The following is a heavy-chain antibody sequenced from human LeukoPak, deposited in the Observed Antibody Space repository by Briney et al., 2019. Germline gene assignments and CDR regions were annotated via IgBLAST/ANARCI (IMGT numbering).Heavy chain of an antibody. V-gene: IGHV1-69*13. CDR3: ARGLAYYDFWSGEDY. D-gene: IGHD3-3*01. CDR2: IIPIFGTA. Sequence: GASVKVSCKASGGTFSSYAISWVRQAPGQGLEWMGGIIPIFGTANYAQKFQGRVTITADESTSTAYMELSSLRSGDTAVYYCARGLAYYDFWSGEDYWGQGTLVTVSS. J-gene: IGHJ4*02. CDR1: GGTFSSYA.